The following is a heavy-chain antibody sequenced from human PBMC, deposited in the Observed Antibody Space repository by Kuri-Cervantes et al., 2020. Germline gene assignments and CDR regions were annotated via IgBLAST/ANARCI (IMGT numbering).Heavy chain of an antibody. J-gene: IGHJ4*02. Sequence: ASVKVSCKASGYTFTSYYMHWVRQAPGQRLEWMGWINAGNGNTKYSQKFQGRVTLTTDTSTSTAYMELRSLRSDDTAVYYCARNYYDILRPFGYWGQGTLVTVSS. CDR2: INAGNGNT. CDR1: GYTFTSYY. V-gene: IGHV1-3*01. D-gene: IGHD3-9*01. CDR3: ARNYYDILRPFGY.